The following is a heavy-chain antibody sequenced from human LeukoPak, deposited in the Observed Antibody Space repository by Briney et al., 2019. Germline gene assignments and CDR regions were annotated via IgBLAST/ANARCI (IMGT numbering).Heavy chain of an antibody. CDR3: AELGITMIGGV. CDR2: ISSSGSTI. CDR1: GFTFSSYG. J-gene: IGHJ6*04. V-gene: IGHV3-48*03. Sequence: GGSLRLSCAATGFTFSSYGMNWVRQAPGKGLEWVSYISSSGSTIYYADSVKGRFTISRDNAKNSLYLQMNSLRAEDTAVYYCAELGITMIGGVWGKGTTVTISS. D-gene: IGHD3-10*02.